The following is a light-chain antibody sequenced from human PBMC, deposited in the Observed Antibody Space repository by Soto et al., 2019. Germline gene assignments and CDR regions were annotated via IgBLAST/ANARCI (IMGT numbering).Light chain of an antibody. Sequence: EIVLTESPGTLSLSPGERATLSCRASQTVSSSYVAWYQQKPGQAPRLLIYGASNRATGIPDRFSGSGSGTDFTLTISRLEPEDFAVYYCQQYSSSGTFGQGTKVDI. V-gene: IGKV3-20*01. CDR1: QTVSSSY. CDR2: GAS. CDR3: QQYSSSGT. J-gene: IGKJ1*01.